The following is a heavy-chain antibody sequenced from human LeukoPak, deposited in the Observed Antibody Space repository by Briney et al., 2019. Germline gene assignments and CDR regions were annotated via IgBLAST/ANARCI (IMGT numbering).Heavy chain of an antibody. D-gene: IGHD2-2*01. J-gene: IGHJ6*02. V-gene: IGHV4-34*01. CDR1: GGSFSGYY. Sequence: SETLSLTCAVYGGSFSGYYWSWIRQPPGRGRDWLGEINRIESTNYNPSLKGRVTISVDTSKNQFSLKLSSVTAADTAVYYCASGDVVVPADTDITNSMDVWGQGTTVTVSS. CDR3: ASGDVVVPADTDITNSMDV. CDR2: INRIEST.